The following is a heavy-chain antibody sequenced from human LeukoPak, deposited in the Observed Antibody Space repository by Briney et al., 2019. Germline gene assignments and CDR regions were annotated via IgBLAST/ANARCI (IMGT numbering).Heavy chain of an antibody. V-gene: IGHV3-30*03. CDR3: ARDGLVGATPYYYYGMDV. D-gene: IGHD1-26*01. Sequence: PGRSLRLSCAASGFTFSSYGMHWVRQAPGKGLEWVAVISYDGSNKYYADSVKGRFTISRDNSKNTLYLQMNSLRAEDTAVYYCARDGLVGATPYYYYGMDVWGQGTTVTVSS. CDR1: GFTFSSYG. CDR2: ISYDGSNK. J-gene: IGHJ6*02.